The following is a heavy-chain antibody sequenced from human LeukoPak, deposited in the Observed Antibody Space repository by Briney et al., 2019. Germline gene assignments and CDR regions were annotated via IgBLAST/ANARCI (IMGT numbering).Heavy chain of an antibody. V-gene: IGHV4-61*01. J-gene: IGHJ4*02. D-gene: IGHD6-19*01. CDR1: GGSISVTNYY. CDR3: ARVRGSGWVDY. CDR2: IYYSGST. Sequence: PSETLSLTCTVSGGSISVTNYYWSWIRQPPGKGLEWIGYIYYSGSTNYNPSLKSRVTISVDTSKNQFSLKLSSVTAADTAVYYCARVRGSGWVDYWGQGTLVTVSS.